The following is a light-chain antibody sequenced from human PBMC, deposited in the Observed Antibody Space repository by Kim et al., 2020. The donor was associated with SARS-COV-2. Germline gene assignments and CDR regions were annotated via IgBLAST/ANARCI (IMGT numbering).Light chain of an antibody. CDR1: KLGDKY. Sequence: SYELTQPPSVSVSPGQTASITCSGDKLGDKYACWYQQKPGQSPVLVIYQDSKRPSGIPERFSGSNSGNTATLTISGTQAMDEADYYCQAWDSSTKDFGTGTKVTVL. V-gene: IGLV3-1*01. CDR3: QAWDSSTKD. CDR2: QDS. J-gene: IGLJ1*01.